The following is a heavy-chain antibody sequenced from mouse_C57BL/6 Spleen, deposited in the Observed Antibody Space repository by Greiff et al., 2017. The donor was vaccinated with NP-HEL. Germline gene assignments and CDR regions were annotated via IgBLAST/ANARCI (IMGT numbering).Heavy chain of an antibody. J-gene: IGHJ4*01. D-gene: IGHD1-2*01. CDR1: GYTFTSYW. CDR2: IYPGSGST. Sequence: VQLQQPGAELVKPGASVKMSCKASGYTFTSYWITWVQQRPGQGLEWIGDIYPGSGSTNYNEKFKSKATLTVDTSSRTAYMQLSSLTSEDSAVYYCARDYYGSYYYAMDYWGQGTSVTVSS. CDR3: ARDYYGSYYYAMDY. V-gene: IGHV1-55*01.